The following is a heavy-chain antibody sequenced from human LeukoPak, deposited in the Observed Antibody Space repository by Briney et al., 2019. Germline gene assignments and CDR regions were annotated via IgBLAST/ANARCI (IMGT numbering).Heavy chain of an antibody. CDR2: INPNSGGT. J-gene: IGHJ4*02. CDR1: GYTFTGYY. D-gene: IGHD6-13*01. Sequence: ASVKVSCKASGYTFTGYYMHWVRQAPGQGLEWMGWINPNSGGTNYAQKFQGWVTMTRDTSTTTAYMELRSLRSDDTAVYYCARDTRATSGSYFDYWGQGTLVIVSS. V-gene: IGHV1-2*04. CDR3: ARDTRATSGSYFDY.